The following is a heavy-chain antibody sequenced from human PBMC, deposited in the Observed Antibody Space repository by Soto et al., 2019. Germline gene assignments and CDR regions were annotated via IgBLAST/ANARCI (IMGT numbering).Heavy chain of an antibody. CDR1: GGSFSSDA. CDR3: ARTPGYCSGGIGYYYYYCLDL. CDR2: IIPTSGTA. D-gene: IGHD2-15*01. V-gene: IGHV1-69*05. J-gene: IGHJ6*02. Sequence: SVKVSCKASGGSFSSDAFGWVQQAPGQGLEWMGGIIPTSGTANYAQRSQGRATMTTDESTSTAYMELSSLTSEDTAVYFCARTPGYCSGGIGYYYYYCLDLWGQGXTVTVSS.